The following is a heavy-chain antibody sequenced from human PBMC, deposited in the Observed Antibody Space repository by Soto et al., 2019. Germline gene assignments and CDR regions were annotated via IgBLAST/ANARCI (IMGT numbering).Heavy chain of an antibody. CDR3: ARRMVVVAAIQNWFDP. CDR2: INHSGST. Sequence: QVQLQQWGAGLLKPSETLSLTCAVYGGSFSGYYWSWIRQPPGKGLEWIGEINHSGSTNYNPSLKSRVTIPVDTSKNQFSLKLSSVTAADTAVYYCARRMVVVAAIQNWFDPWGQGTLVTVSS. D-gene: IGHD2-15*01. CDR1: GGSFSGYY. J-gene: IGHJ5*02. V-gene: IGHV4-34*01.